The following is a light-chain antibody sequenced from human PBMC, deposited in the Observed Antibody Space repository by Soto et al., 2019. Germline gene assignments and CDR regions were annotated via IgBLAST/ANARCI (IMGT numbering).Light chain of an antibody. Sequence: DIQMSQSPSSLSASAGDRVSITCRASQSIRTYLNWYQQEPGKVPKLLIYGASTLQSEVPSRFSGSGSGTDFTLTSSSLRPDDSVTYYRQQTYSTPLTFGQGTRVEIK. CDR1: QSIRTY. CDR3: QQTYSTPLT. V-gene: IGKV1-39*01. J-gene: IGKJ5*01. CDR2: GAS.